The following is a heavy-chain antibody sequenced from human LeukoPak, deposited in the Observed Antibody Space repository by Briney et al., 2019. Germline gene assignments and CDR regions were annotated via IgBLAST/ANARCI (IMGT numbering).Heavy chain of an antibody. D-gene: IGHD1-14*01. CDR1: GFTFSSYW. V-gene: IGHV3-7*05. J-gene: IGHJ4*02. Sequence: GGSLRLSCAASGFTFSSYWMTWVRQAPGKGLEWVATIKKDGSEKYYVDSVKGRFTISRDNAKNSLYPQMNSLRAEDTAVYYCAREMGWNHGDYWGQGTLVTVSS. CDR2: IKKDGSEK. CDR3: AREMGWNHGDY.